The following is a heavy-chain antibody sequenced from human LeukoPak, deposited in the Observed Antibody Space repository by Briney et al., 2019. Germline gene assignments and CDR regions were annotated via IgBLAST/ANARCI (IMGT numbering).Heavy chain of an antibody. CDR1: GDSSSNSIYY. CDR3: AREYTLYRSGWFLDY. D-gene: IGHD6-19*01. J-gene: IGHJ4*02. Sequence: SETLSLTCTVSGDSSSNSIYYWGWVRQPPGKGLEWIGTVDYSGDTYYNPSLKSRATISIDTSKTQFSLKLNSVTAADTAVYYCAREYTLYRSGWFLDYWGQGTLVSVSS. CDR2: VDYSGDT. V-gene: IGHV4-39*07.